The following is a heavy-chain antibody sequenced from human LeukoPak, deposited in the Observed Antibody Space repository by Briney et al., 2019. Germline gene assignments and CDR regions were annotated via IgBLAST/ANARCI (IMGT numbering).Heavy chain of an antibody. Sequence: GGSLRLSCAASGFTVSSNYMSWVRQAPGKGLEWVSVIYSGGSTYYADSVKGRFTISRDNSKNTLYLQMNSLRAEDTAVYYCAKLTVVTPDDYWGQGTLVTVSS. D-gene: IGHD4-23*01. J-gene: IGHJ4*02. V-gene: IGHV3-53*01. CDR2: IYSGGST. CDR3: AKLTVVTPDDY. CDR1: GFTVSSNY.